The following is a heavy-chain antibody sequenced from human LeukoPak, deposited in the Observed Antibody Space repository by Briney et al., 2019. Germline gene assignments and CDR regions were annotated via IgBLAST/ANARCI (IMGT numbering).Heavy chain of an antibody. D-gene: IGHD1-1*01. CDR1: GFTFSSYS. J-gene: IGHJ4*02. CDR2: ISSSSSTI. Sequence: PGGSLRLSCAASGFTFSSYSMNWVHQAPGKGLEWVSYISSSSSTIYYADSVKGRFTISRDISKNTLYLQMNSLRAEDTAVYYCAKTTATANPFDYWGQGTLVTVSS. V-gene: IGHV3-48*01. CDR3: AKTTATANPFDY.